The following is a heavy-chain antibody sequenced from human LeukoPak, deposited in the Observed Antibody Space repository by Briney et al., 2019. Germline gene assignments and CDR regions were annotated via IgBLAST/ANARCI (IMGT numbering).Heavy chain of an antibody. Sequence: GGSLRLSCAASGFTFSSYSMNWVRQAPGKGLEWVSYISSSSSTIYYADSVKGRFTISRDNAKSSLYLQMNSLRAEDTAVYYCAREGKRAAAGTMDYWGQGTLVTVSS. V-gene: IGHV3-48*04. CDR2: ISSSSSTI. J-gene: IGHJ4*02. CDR1: GFTFSSYS. CDR3: AREGKRAAAGTMDY. D-gene: IGHD6-13*01.